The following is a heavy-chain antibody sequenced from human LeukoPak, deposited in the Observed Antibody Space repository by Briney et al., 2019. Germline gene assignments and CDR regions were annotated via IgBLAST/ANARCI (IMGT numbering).Heavy chain of an antibody. CDR2: INPNSGGT. Sequence: ASVKVSCKASGYTFTGYYMHWVRQAPGQGLEWMGWINPNSGGTNYAQKFQGRVTMTRDTSISTAYMELGRLRSDDTAVYYCARATTDIVVVPAAIDYYYMDVWGKGTTVTVSS. D-gene: IGHD2-2*02. CDR1: GYTFTGYY. J-gene: IGHJ6*03. CDR3: ARATTDIVVVPAAIDYYYMDV. V-gene: IGHV1-2*02.